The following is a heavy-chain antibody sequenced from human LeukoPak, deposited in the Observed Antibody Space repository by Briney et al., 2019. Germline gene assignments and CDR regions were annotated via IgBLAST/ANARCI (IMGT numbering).Heavy chain of an antibody. D-gene: IGHD6-19*01. V-gene: IGHV3-23*01. Sequence: GGSLRLSCAASGFTFSTYAMTWARQAPGKGLEWVSGVSSSGAATYYADSVKGRFTISRDNSRSTLYLHMNSLRADDTAVYYCAKPFTQTPYAIGWYTCDSWGQGTLATVSS. J-gene: IGHJ4*02. CDR2: VSSSGAAT. CDR3: AKPFTQTPYAIGWYTCDS. CDR1: GFTFSTYA.